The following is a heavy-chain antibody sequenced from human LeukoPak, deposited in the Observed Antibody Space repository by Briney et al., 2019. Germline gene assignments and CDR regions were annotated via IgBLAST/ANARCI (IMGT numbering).Heavy chain of an antibody. V-gene: IGHV3-48*04. J-gene: IGHJ4*02. CDR2: ISSSSSTI. Sequence: GGSLRLSCAASGFTFSSYSMNWVRQDPGKGLEWVSYISSSSSTIYYADSVKGRFTISRDNAKNSLYLQMNSLRAEDTAVYYCAREVGATPLDYWGQGTLVTVSS. CDR3: AREVGATPLDY. D-gene: IGHD1-26*01. CDR1: GFTFSSYS.